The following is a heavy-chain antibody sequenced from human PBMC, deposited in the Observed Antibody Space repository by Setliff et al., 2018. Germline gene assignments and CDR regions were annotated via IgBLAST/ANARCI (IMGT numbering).Heavy chain of an antibody. CDR2: IYYSGST. CDR3: ARGGTLVDY. J-gene: IGHJ4*02. CDR1: GGSISSSSYY. Sequence: PSETLSLTCTVSGGSISSSSYYWGWIRQPPGKGLEWIGSIYYSGSTYYNPSLKSRVTISVDTSKNQFSLKLSSVTAADTAVYYCARGGTLVDYWGQGTLVTVSS. D-gene: IGHD2-15*01. V-gene: IGHV4-39*07.